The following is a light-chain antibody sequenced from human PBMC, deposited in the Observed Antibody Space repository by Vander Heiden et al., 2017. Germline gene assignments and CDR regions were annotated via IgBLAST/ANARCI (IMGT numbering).Light chain of an antibody. CDR2: DAS. CDR1: QSVSSY. V-gene: IGKV3-11*01. J-gene: IGKJ2*01. Sequence: EIVLTQYPATLALSPGERATLSCRASQSVSSYLAWYQQKPGQAPRLLIYDASNMATGIPARFSGSGSGTDFTLTISSLEPEDFAVYYCQQRSNWPGTFGQGTKLEIK. CDR3: QQRSNWPGT.